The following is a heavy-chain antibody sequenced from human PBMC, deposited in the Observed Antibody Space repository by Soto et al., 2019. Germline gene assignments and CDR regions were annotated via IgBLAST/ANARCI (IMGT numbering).Heavy chain of an antibody. Sequence: QVQLQQWGAGLSQPSETLSLTCAVYGGSFSGYYWSWIRQPPGTGLEWIGEITHYGSTNYNPTLKSRLTISVDTSKNQFSLKLSSVTAADTAVYYCARVRFIQGSRSFDPWGHGTLVTFSS. CDR3: ARVRFIQGSRSFDP. CDR1: GGSFSGYY. V-gene: IGHV4-34*01. CDR2: ITHYGST. D-gene: IGHD3-16*02. J-gene: IGHJ5*02.